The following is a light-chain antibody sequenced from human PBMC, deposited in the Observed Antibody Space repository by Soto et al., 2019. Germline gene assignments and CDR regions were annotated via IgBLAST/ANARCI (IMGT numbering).Light chain of an antibody. CDR2: DEA. CDR3: QRRGSWPRVT. Sequence: VLTHSPATLSLSPGDIATLSCRASQSVSMFFAWDQQKPFQAPSLLIYDEAKRATGIPARVSGSGSGTDFALTISSLEPEDFEVYYCQRRGSWPRVTFGPGTKVDIK. CDR1: QSVSMF. J-gene: IGKJ3*01. V-gene: IGKV3-11*01.